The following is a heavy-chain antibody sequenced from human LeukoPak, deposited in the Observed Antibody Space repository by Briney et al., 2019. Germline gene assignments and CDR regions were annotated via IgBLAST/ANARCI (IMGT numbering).Heavy chain of an antibody. Sequence: SGPTLVKPPQTLTLTCTFSGFSLSTSGGGVGWIRQPPGKALEWLSLIYWNDDKRYSPSLKSRLTITKDTSKNQVVLTMTNMDPVDTATYYCAHIFPRYYYDSSGYYFDYWGRGTLVTVSS. CDR1: GFSLSTSGGG. CDR3: AHIFPRYYYDSSGYYFDY. V-gene: IGHV2-5*01. CDR2: IYWNDDK. D-gene: IGHD3-22*01. J-gene: IGHJ4*01.